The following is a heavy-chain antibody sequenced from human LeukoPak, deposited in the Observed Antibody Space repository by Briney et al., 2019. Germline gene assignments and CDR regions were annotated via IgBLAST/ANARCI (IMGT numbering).Heavy chain of an antibody. CDR3: AKGHYYDSSGYYYFDY. J-gene: IGHJ4*02. CDR2: IRYDGSNK. D-gene: IGHD3-22*01. CDR1: GFTFSSYG. Sequence: GGSLRLSCAASGFTFSSYGMRWVRQAPGKGLEWVAFIRYDGSNKYYADSVKGRFTISRDNSKDTLYLQMNSLRAEDTAVYYCAKGHYYDSSGYYYFDYWGQGTLVTVSS. V-gene: IGHV3-30*02.